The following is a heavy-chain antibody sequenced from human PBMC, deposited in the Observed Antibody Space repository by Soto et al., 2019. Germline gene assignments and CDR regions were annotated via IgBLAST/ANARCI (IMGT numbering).Heavy chain of an antibody. D-gene: IGHD6-25*01. Sequence: ASVKVSCKASGYTFTSYGISWVRQAPGQGLEWMGWISAYNGNTNYAQKLQGRVTMTTDTSTSTAYMELRSLRSDDTAVYYCARGAAKNYYYYGMDVWGQGTTVTVPS. CDR3: ARGAAKNYYYYGMDV. CDR1: GYTFTSYG. CDR2: ISAYNGNT. V-gene: IGHV1-18*01. J-gene: IGHJ6*02.